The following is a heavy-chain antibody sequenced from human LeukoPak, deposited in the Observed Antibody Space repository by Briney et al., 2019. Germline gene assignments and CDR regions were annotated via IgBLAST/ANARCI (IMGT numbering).Heavy chain of an antibody. D-gene: IGHD3-22*01. CDR3: AKSFYDSGGYYGIIDY. J-gene: IGHJ4*02. Sequence: GGSLRLSCAASGFTFNSYSMYWVRQVPGKGLEWVAVISYDGTHTYYADSVKGRFTISRDNSKNTLHLQMNGLRVEDAALYYCAKSFYDSGGYYGIIDYWGQGTLVTVPS. V-gene: IGHV3-30*18. CDR1: GFTFNSYS. CDR2: ISYDGTHT.